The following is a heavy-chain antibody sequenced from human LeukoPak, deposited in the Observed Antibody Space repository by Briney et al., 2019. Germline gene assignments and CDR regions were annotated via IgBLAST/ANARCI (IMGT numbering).Heavy chain of an antibody. V-gene: IGHV3-66*01. Sequence: GGSLRLSCVASGFTVSSTYMNWVRQAPGKGLEWVSLIYSGGTTYYADSVKDRFTISRDNSKSTLNLQMNSLRAEDTAVYYCARGDFIPSPTLEDDLWGQGTLVTVSS. CDR2: IYSGGTT. J-gene: IGHJ4*02. CDR3: ARGDFIPSPTLEDDL. D-gene: IGHD3-3*01. CDR1: GFTVSSTY.